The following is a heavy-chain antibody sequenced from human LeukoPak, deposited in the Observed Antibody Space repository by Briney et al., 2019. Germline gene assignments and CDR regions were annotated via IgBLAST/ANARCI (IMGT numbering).Heavy chain of an antibody. Sequence: GGSLRLSCTASGFTFGDYAMSWFRQAPGKGLEWVGFIRSKAYGGTTEYAASVKGRFTISRDDSKSIAYLQMNSLKTEDTAVYYCTRDSSCWFFYFDYWGQGTLVTVSS. CDR2: IRSKAYGGTT. CDR1: GFTFGDYA. J-gene: IGHJ4*02. V-gene: IGHV3-49*03. D-gene: IGHD6-19*01. CDR3: TRDSSCWFFYFDY.